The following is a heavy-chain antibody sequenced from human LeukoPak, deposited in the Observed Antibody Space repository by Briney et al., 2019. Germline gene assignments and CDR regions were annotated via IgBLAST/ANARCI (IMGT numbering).Heavy chain of an antibody. CDR2: IGGSGGST. CDR3: AKDRFNSRLVFDY. J-gene: IGHJ4*02. CDR1: GFTFSSYA. D-gene: IGHD6-13*01. Sequence: PGGSLRLSCAASGFTFSSYAMSWVRQAPGKGLEWVSAIGGSGGSTYYADSVKGRFTISRDNSKNTLYLQMNSLRAEDTAVYYCAKDRFNSRLVFDYWGQGTLVTVSS. V-gene: IGHV3-23*01.